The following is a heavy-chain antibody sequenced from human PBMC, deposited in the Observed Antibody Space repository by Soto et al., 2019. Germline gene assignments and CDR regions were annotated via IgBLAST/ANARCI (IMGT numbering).Heavy chain of an antibody. J-gene: IGHJ2*01. Sequence: ASVKVSCRASGYTFSRYAIHGVRQAPGKRVEWMGWIDPGTTNKKYSQNFQGTVTITRDTSATTAYMELSSLRSEDTAVYYCARADASSSWHFDLCGRRTLVTFCS. CDR3: ARADASSSWHFDL. D-gene: IGHD2-2*01. CDR2: IDPGTTNK. V-gene: IGHV1-3*01. CDR1: GYTFSRYA.